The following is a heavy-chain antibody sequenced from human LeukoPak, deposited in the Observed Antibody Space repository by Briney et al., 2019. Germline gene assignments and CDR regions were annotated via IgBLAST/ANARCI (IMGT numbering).Heavy chain of an antibody. CDR1: GGSISSSSYY. V-gene: IGHV4-39*01. J-gene: IGHJ3*02. Sequence: PSETLSLTCTVSGGSISSSSYYWGWIRQPPGKGLEWIGSIYYSGSTYYNPSLKSRITISVDTSKNQFSLKLSSLTAADTAVYYCASQIVVPAGLLGSFDIWGGGTMLTVAS. D-gene: IGHD2-2*01. CDR3: ASQIVVPAGLLGSFDI. CDR2: IYYSGST.